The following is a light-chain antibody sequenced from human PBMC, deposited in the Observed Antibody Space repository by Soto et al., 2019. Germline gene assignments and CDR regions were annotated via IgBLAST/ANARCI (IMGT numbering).Light chain of an antibody. CDR1: SGDIGGYDY. CDR3: SSYAGSNNPYV. CDR2: EVT. V-gene: IGLV2-8*01. Sequence: QSVLTQPPSASGSPGQSVTISCTGTSGDIGGYDYVSWYQQHPGKAPKLMIYEVTKRPLGVPHRFSGSKSGNTASLTVSGLQAEDEADYYCSSYAGSNNPYVFGTGTKLTVL. J-gene: IGLJ1*01.